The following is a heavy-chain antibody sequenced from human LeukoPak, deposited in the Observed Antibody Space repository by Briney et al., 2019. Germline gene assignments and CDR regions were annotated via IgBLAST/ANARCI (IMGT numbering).Heavy chain of an antibody. CDR3: AREGYYYDSSGYSASGPLDI. CDR1: GYAFTGYY. Sequence: ASVKVSCKASGYAFTGYYMHWVRQAPGQGLECMGWINPNSGGTNYAQKFQGRVTMTRDTSISTAYMELSRLRSDDTAVYYCAREGYYYDSSGYSASGPLDIWGQGTMVTVSS. D-gene: IGHD3-22*01. J-gene: IGHJ3*02. V-gene: IGHV1-2*02. CDR2: INPNSGGT.